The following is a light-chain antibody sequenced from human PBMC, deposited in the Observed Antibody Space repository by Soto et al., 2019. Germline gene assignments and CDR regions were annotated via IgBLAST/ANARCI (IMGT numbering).Light chain of an antibody. CDR3: QQYNSPIT. CDR2: DAS. J-gene: IGKJ5*01. V-gene: IGKV1-5*01. CDR1: QSISSW. Sequence: TQMTQAPSALSASGGDRVIITGRASQSISSWLAWYQQKPGKAPKVLIYDASSLESGVPSRFSGSGSGTEFTLTISSLQPDDFATYYCQQYNSPITFGQGTRLEIK.